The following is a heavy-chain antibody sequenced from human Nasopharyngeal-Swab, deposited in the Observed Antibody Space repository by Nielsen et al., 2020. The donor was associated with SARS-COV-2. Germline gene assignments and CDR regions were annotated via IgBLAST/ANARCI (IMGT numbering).Heavy chain of an antibody. J-gene: IGHJ4*02. CDR2: ISSDGRRQ. V-gene: IGHV3-30*18. CDR3: AKDKIDGYYYDSSGYDY. Sequence: GESLKISCVASGLSFSRYGMHWVRQAPGKGLEWVAVISSDGRRQKCADSVKGRFTISRDSSKNTLYLQMNSLRAEDTALYYCAKDKIDGYYYDSSGYDYWGQGTLVTVSS. CDR1: GLSFSRYG. D-gene: IGHD3-22*01.